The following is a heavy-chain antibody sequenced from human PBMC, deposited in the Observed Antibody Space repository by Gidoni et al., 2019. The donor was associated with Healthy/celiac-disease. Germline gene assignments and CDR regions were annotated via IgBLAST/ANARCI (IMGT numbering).Heavy chain of an antibody. Sequence: EVQLVESGGGLVKPGGSLRLSCAVSGFTFSQDWMSWVRQAPGKGLEWVGRIKSKTDGGITDYAEPVKGRFTISRDDSKNTLYLQMNSLKTEDTAVYYCTTGFSSSAESKTITDYWGQGTLVTVSS. CDR1: GFTFSQDW. CDR3: TTGFSSSAESKTITDY. V-gene: IGHV3-15*01. CDR2: IKSKTDGGIT. J-gene: IGHJ4*02. D-gene: IGHD6-6*01.